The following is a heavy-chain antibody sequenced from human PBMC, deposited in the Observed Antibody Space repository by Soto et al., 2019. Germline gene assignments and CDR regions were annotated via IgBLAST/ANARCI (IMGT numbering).Heavy chain of an antibody. V-gene: IGHV3-23*01. Sequence: GGSLRLSCAASGFTFTSYAMNWVRLAPGKGLEWVSAISGTGYNTYYADSVKGRFTISRDNTKNTLYLQMNNLRAEDTAVYYCAKAGFSCGWYPNYFDYWGQGTLVTVSS. CDR1: GFTFTSYA. CDR2: ISGTGYNT. D-gene: IGHD6-13*01. CDR3: AKAGFSCGWYPNYFDY. J-gene: IGHJ4*02.